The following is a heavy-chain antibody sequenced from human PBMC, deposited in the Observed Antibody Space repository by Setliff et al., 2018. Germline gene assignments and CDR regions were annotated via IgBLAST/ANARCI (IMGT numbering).Heavy chain of an antibody. V-gene: IGHV4-59*01. CDR3: ARHKSNGSGSYPSLYMDV. D-gene: IGHD3-10*01. J-gene: IGHJ6*03. CDR2: IYYSGST. Sequence: PSETLSLTCTVSGGSISSYYWSWIRQPPGKGLEWIGYIYYSGSTNYNPSLKSRVTISVDTSKNQFSLKLSSVTAADTAVYYCARHKSNGSGSYPSLYMDVWGKGIMVTV. CDR1: GGSISSYY.